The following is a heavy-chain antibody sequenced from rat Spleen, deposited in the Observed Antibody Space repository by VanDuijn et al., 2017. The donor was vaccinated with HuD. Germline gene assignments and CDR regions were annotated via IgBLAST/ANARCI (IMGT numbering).Heavy chain of an antibody. Sequence: QVQLKESGPGLGQPSQTLSLTCTVSGFSLTRYNVSWARQPPGKGLEWMGIIWTGGGIVYNSLLKSRLSLSRDTSKSQVFLKMNSLQTEDTATYYCARATRYYYSGEGIMDAWGQGASVTVSS. D-gene: IGHD1-1*01. J-gene: IGHJ4*01. CDR1: GFSLTRYN. CDR2: IWTGGGI. V-gene: IGHV2-43*01. CDR3: ARATRYYYSGEGIMDA.